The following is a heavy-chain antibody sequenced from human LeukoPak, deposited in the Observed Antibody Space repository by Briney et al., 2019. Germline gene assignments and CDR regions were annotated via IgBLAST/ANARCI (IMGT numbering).Heavy chain of an antibody. CDR2: IITYNGNT. J-gene: IGHJ6*03. CDR1: GFTFTSYG. V-gene: IGHV1-18*01. D-gene: IGHD4-17*01. CDR3: AKTTVTSEDYYYYYMDV. Sequence: ASVTVSSKASGFTFTSYGITCVRQAPGPGLEWMGWIITYNGNTHYAPKLQGRVTLTTDTSTNTAYMELRGLRSDDTAVYYCAKTTVTSEDYYYYYMDVWGKGTTVTVSS.